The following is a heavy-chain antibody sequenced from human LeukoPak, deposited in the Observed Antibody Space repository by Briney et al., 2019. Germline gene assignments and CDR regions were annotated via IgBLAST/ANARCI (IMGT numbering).Heavy chain of an antibody. Sequence: PSETLSLTCAVYGGSFSGYYWSWIRQPPGKGLEWIGEINHSGSTNYNPSLKSRVTISVDTSKNQFSLKLSSVTAADTAVYYCARHLGYCSGGSCYRAAFDYWGQGTLVTVSS. D-gene: IGHD2-15*01. CDR3: ARHLGYCSGGSCYRAAFDY. CDR1: GGSFSGYY. CDR2: INHSGST. V-gene: IGHV4-34*01. J-gene: IGHJ4*02.